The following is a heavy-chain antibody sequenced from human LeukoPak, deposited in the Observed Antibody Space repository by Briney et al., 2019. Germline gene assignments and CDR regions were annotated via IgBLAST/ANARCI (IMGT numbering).Heavy chain of an antibody. D-gene: IGHD3-16*01. V-gene: IGHV3-33*01. CDR3: ARDGVDAFDI. J-gene: IGHJ3*02. CDR1: GFTFSSYG. CDR2: IWYDGSNK. Sequence: GGSLRLSCAASGFTFSSYGMHWVRQALGKGLEWVAVIWYDGSNKYYADSVKGRFTISRDNSKNTLYLQMNSLRAEDTAVYYCARDGVDAFDIWGQGTMVTVSS.